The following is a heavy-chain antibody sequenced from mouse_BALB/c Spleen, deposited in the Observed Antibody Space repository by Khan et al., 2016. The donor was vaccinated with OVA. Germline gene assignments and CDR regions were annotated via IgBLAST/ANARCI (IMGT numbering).Heavy chain of an antibody. V-gene: IGHV1-77*01. Sequence: QVQLQQSGAELARPGASVKLSCKASGYTFTDYNINWVKQRTGQGLEWIGEIYPGSNNTYYNEKFKGKATLTADKASSTAYIQLSSLTPEDSAVYCCAIEWCAWFPYWGQGTLVTVSA. CDR3: AIEWCAWFPY. CDR2: IYPGSNNT. J-gene: IGHJ3*01. D-gene: IGHD2-10*02. CDR1: GYTFTDYN.